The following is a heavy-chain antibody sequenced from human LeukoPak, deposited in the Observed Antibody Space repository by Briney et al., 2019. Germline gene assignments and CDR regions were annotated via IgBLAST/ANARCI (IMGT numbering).Heavy chain of an antibody. Sequence: GGSLRLSCSASGFTFSDYAMHWVRQAPGKGLEWVAVMSHDGLNKFFPDSVKGRFTISRDNSKNTLYLQMNSLRAEDAAVYYCARPPMYCTSTSCFFDYWGQGTLVTVSS. D-gene: IGHD2-2*01. CDR2: MSHDGLNK. CDR3: ARPPMYCTSTSCFFDY. J-gene: IGHJ4*02. CDR1: GFTFSDYA. V-gene: IGHV3-30*04.